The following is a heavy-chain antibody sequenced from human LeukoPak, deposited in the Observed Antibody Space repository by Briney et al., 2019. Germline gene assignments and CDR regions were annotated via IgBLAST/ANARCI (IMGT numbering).Heavy chain of an antibody. CDR1: GFTVSSNY. Sequence: GGSLRLSCAASGFTVSSNYMSWVRQAPGKGLEWVSVIYSGGSTYYADSVKGRFTISGDNSKNTLYLQMNSLRAEDTAVYYCARADCGGDCYRPNYYYGMDVWGQGTTVTVSS. CDR3: ARADCGGDCYRPNYYYGMDV. D-gene: IGHD2-21*02. V-gene: IGHV3-53*01. CDR2: IYSGGST. J-gene: IGHJ6*02.